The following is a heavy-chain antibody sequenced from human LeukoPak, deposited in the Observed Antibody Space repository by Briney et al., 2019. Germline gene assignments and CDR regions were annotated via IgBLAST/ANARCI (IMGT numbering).Heavy chain of an antibody. CDR1: GYTFTTYG. CDR3: ARDRGNYDSSDPLDY. Sequence: ASVKVSCKASGYTFTTYGISWVRQAPGQGLEWMGWISAYNGNTNYAQKLQGRVTMTTDASTSTAYMELRSLRSDDTAVYYCARDRGNYDSSDPLDYWGQGTLVTVSS. J-gene: IGHJ4*02. D-gene: IGHD3-22*01. V-gene: IGHV1-18*01. CDR2: ISAYNGNT.